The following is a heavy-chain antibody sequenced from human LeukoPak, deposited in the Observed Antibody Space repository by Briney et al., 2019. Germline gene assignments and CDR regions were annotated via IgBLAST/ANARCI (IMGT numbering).Heavy chain of an antibody. V-gene: IGHV3-72*01. J-gene: IGHJ3*02. D-gene: IGHD1-26*01. CDR2: TRNKANRYST. Sequence: GGSLRLSCVASGFTFSDHYMDWVRQAPGKGLEWVVRTRNKANRYSTEYAASVKGRFTISRDDSQNSLYLQTNSLKTDDTAVYYCARGGSYYPFDIWGQGTMVTVSS. CDR1: GFTFSDHY. CDR3: ARGGSYYPFDI.